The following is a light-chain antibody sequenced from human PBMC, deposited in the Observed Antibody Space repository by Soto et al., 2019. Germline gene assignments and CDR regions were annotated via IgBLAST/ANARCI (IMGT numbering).Light chain of an antibody. Sequence: QSVLTQPPSVSAAPGQKVTISCSGSSSNIGNNYVSWYQQFSGTAPKPLIYENNKRPSGIPDRFSGSKSGTSATLGITGLQTGDEADYYCGAWDSRLNVWVFGGGTKVTVL. CDR1: SSNIGNNY. CDR3: GAWDSRLNVWV. CDR2: ENN. J-gene: IGLJ3*02. V-gene: IGLV1-51*02.